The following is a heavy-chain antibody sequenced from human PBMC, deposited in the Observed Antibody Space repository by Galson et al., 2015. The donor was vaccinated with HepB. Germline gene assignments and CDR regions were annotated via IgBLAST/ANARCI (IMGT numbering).Heavy chain of an antibody. V-gene: IGHV3-48*02. J-gene: IGHJ2*01. Sequence: SLRLSCAASGFTFSSYSMNWVRQAPGKGLEWVSYISSSSSTIYYADSVKGRFTISRDNAKNSLYLQMNSLRDGDTAVYYCARILTHWYFDLWGRGTLVTVSS. CDR2: ISSSSSTI. CDR3: ARILTHWYFDL. CDR1: GFTFSSYS. D-gene: IGHD3-9*01.